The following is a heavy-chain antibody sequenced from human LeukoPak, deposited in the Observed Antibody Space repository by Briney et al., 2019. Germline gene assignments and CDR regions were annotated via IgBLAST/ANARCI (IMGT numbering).Heavy chain of an antibody. D-gene: IGHD3-10*01. CDR1: GFTVSRNY. V-gene: IGHV3-53*01. J-gene: IGHJ4*02. CDR2: IYSGDNT. CDR3: ARGGMVRGAPLDY. Sequence: GGSLGLSCAASGFTVSRNYMSWVRQAPGKGLEWVSIIYSGDNTYYADSVKGRFTISRDSSKNTLYLQMSSLRVEDTAVYYCARGGMVRGAPLDYWGQGTLVTVSS.